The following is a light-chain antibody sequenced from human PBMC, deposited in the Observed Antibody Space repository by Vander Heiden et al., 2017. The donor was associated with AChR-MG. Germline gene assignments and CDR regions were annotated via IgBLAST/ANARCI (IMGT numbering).Light chain of an antibody. V-gene: IGKV3-20*01. CDR3: QQDGSSPYT. J-gene: IGKJ2*01. Sequence: ELVLTQSPGTLSLSPGERATLSCRASQSVSSSYLAWYQQRPGQAPRLLISGTSSRATGIPDRFSGGGSGTDFTLTISRLEPEDFAVYFCQQDGSSPYTFGQGTKLEIK. CDR1: QSVSSSY. CDR2: GTS.